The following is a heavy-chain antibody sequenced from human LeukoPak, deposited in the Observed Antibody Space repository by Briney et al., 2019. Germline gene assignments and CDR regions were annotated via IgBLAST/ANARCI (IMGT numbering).Heavy chain of an antibody. J-gene: IGHJ4*02. CDR2: ISYDGSNK. D-gene: IGHD2-2*01. V-gene: IGHV3-30*18. Sequence: PGRSLGLSCAASGFTFGSYGMHWVRQAPGKGLEWVAVISYDGSNKYYADSVKGRFTISRDNSKNTLYLQMNSLRAEDTAVYYCAKSNREDIVVVPAALRDYYFDYWGQGTLVTVSS. CDR1: GFTFGSYG. CDR3: AKSNREDIVVVPAALRDYYFDY.